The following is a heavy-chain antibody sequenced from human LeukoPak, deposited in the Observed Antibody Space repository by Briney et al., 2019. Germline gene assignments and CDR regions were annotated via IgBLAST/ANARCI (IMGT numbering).Heavy chain of an antibody. J-gene: IGHJ3*02. CDR2: IIPIFGTA. CDR1: GGTFSSYA. Sequence: ASVKVSCKASGGTFSSYAISWVRQAPGQGLEWMGGIIPIFGTANYAQKFQGRVTITTDESTSTAYMELSSLRSDDTAVYYCARGRGITGTTGAFDIWGQGTMVTVSS. CDR3: ARGRGITGTTGAFDI. V-gene: IGHV1-69*05. D-gene: IGHD1-7*01.